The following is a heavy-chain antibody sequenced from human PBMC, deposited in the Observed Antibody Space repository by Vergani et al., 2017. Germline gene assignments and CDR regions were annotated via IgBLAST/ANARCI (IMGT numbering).Heavy chain of an antibody. V-gene: IGHV1-46*03. CDR2: IHPSGGST. Sequence: QVLLVQSGAEVKKPGASVRVSCKTSGYTFTNYYIHWVRQAPGQGLEWMGIIHPSGGSTTYAQQFQGRLTVTRDTSTSTVYMDLSNQRSEDTAVYSCAKPHANILPPDPRRLDYWGQGTLVTVSS. CDR1: GYTFTNYY. D-gene: IGHD1-14*01. J-gene: IGHJ4*02. CDR3: AKPHANILPPDPRRLDY.